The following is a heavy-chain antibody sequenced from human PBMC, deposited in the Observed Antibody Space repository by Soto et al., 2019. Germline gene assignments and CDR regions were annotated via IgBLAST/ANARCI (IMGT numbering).Heavy chain of an antibody. D-gene: IGHD2-2*02. CDR1: GGTFSSYA. Sequence: SVKVSCKASGGTFSSYAISWVRQAPGQGLEWMGGIIPIFGTANYAQKFQGRVTITADESTSTAYMELSSLRSEDPAVYYCATAHGYWSSTSSYTSTVGMDVWDQGTTVTVAS. J-gene: IGHJ6*02. CDR2: IIPIFGTA. V-gene: IGHV1-69*13. CDR3: ATAHGYWSSTSSYTSTVGMDV.